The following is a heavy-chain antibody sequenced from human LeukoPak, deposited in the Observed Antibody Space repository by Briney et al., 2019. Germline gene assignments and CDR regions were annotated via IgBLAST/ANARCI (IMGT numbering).Heavy chain of an antibody. Sequence: GEPLHISCKSSGYSFTNYWIGWVRQLPGKGLEWMGIIYPGDSDTRSSPSLRGHVTFSADKSITTAYLQWSSLKASDTAMYYCARLAGDGHNYFDSWGQGTLVTVSS. CDR1: GYSFTNYW. V-gene: IGHV5-51*01. CDR3: ARLAGDGHNYFDS. J-gene: IGHJ4*02. CDR2: IYPGDSDT. D-gene: IGHD5-24*01.